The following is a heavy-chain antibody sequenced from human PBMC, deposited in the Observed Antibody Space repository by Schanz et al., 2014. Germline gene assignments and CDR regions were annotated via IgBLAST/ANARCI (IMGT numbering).Heavy chain of an antibody. Sequence: QVQLVESGGGVVQPGGSLRLSCAASGFTFSSYGMHWVRQAPGKGLEWVAVIWYDGSNNYYADSVKGRFTISRDNSKNTLYLQMNSLRAEDTAVYYCTKFETRTGTNYWGQGTLVTVSS. CDR1: GFTFSSYG. V-gene: IGHV3-30*02. D-gene: IGHD1-1*01. CDR2: IWYDGSNN. J-gene: IGHJ4*02. CDR3: TKFETRTGTNY.